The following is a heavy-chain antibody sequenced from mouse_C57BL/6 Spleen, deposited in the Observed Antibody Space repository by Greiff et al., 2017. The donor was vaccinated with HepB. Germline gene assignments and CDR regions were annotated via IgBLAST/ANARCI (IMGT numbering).Heavy chain of an antibody. J-gene: IGHJ2*01. V-gene: IGHV5-9-1*02. D-gene: IGHD3-1*01. Sequence: EVMLVESGEGLVKPGGSLKLSCAASGFTFSSYAMSWVRQTPEKRLEWVAYISSGGDYIYYADTVKGRFTISRDNARNTLYLQMSSLKSEDTAMYYCTREGLGYYFDYWGQGTTLTVSS. CDR2: ISSGGDYI. CDR1: GFTFSSYA. CDR3: TREGLGYYFDY.